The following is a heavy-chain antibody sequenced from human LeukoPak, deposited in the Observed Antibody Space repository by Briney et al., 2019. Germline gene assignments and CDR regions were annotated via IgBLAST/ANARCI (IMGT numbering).Heavy chain of an antibody. CDR1: GFTFSSYG. CDR2: ISYDGSNK. D-gene: IGHD1-26*01. J-gene: IGHJ4*02. Sequence: GRSLRLSCAASGFTFSSYGMHWVRQAPGKGLEWVAVISYDGSNKYYADSVKDRFTISRDNSKNTLYLQMNSLRAEDTAVYYCAKDLGELLLPSGIDYWGQGTLVTVSS. CDR3: AKDLGELLLPSGIDY. V-gene: IGHV3-30*18.